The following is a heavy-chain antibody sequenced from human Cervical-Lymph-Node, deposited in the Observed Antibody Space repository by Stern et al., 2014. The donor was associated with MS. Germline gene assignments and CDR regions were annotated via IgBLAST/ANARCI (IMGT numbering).Heavy chain of an antibody. V-gene: IGHV1-18*01. J-gene: IGHJ3*02. Sequence: EQLVQSVAEVKKPGASVKVSCKASCYTFTSTGISWVRQDPGLGPEWIGWISAYNGNTNYAQKLQGRVTMTTDTSTSTAYIELRSLRSDDTAVYYCARGLLGSENAFDIWGQGTMVTVSS. D-gene: IGHD2-15*01. CDR3: ARGLLGSENAFDI. CDR2: ISAYNGNT. CDR1: CYTFTSTG.